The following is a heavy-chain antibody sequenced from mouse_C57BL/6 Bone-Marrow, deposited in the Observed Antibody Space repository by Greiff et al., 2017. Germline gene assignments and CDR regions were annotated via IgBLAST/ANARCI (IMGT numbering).Heavy chain of an antibody. CDR3: ARTGTLFFYYGSSPWFAY. Sequence: VQLQESGPELVKPGASVKISCKASGYTFTDYYINWVKQRPGQGLEWIGWIYPGSGNTKYNEKFKGKATLTVDTSSSTAYMQLSSLTSEDSAVYCCARTGTLFFYYGSSPWFAYWGQGTRVTVSA. CDR2: IYPGSGNT. D-gene: IGHD1-1*01. J-gene: IGHJ3*01. CDR1: GYTFTDYY. V-gene: IGHV1-84*01.